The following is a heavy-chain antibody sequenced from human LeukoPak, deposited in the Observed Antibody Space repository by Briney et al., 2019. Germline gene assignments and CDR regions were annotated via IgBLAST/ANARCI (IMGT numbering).Heavy chain of an antibody. Sequence: PSETLSRTCAVYGGSFSGYYWSWIREPPGKGLEWIGKINHSGSTNYKPSLKSRVTISVDTSKNQFSLKLSSVTAADTAVYYCARAAAMRANSGYDYWGQGTLVTVSS. V-gene: IGHV4-34*01. CDR2: INHSGST. D-gene: IGHD5-12*01. J-gene: IGHJ4*02. CDR3: ARAAAMRANSGYDY. CDR1: GGSFSGYY.